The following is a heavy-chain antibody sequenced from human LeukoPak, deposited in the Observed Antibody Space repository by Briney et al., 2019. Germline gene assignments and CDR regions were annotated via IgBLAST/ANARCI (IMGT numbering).Heavy chain of an antibody. D-gene: IGHD6-13*01. CDR2: LSHSGSS. CDR3: ARARYANAWYAFDI. J-gene: IGHJ3*02. CDR1: GGSVSSYY. V-gene: IGHV4-59*02. Sequence: SETLSLTCTVSGGSVSSYYCSWIRRPPGRGLEWIAYLSHSGSSDSNPSLTSRVTTLVDTSKNQFSLKLTSVTAADTAVYYCARARYANAWYAFDIWGHGTRITVSS.